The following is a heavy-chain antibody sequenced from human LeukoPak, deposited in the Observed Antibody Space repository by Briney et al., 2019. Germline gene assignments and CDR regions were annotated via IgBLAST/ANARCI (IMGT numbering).Heavy chain of an antibody. D-gene: IGHD2-15*01. Sequence: PGGSLRLSCAASGFTFSTYSMNWVRQAPGKGLEWVSSISSSGSYINYADSVKGRFTISRDNAKNSLYLQTDSLRAEDTAVYYCARVGCSGGACSVRGSSYYGMDVWGQGTTVTVSS. CDR1: GFTFSTYS. CDR3: ARVGCSGGACSVRGSSYYGMDV. CDR2: ISSSGSYI. V-gene: IGHV3-21*01. J-gene: IGHJ6*02.